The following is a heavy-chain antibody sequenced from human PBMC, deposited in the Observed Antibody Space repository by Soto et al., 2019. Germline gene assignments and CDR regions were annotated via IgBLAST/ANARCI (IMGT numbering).Heavy chain of an antibody. D-gene: IGHD3-9*01. J-gene: IGHJ4*02. CDR3: ARRPSENYYDILTGNYYFDY. CDR2: ILYDVSNT. V-gene: IGHV3-30*14. Sequence: GGCLRLSCAASGFTFRSYAMHWVRQAPGKGLKWLAAILYDVSNTYYAVSVKGRFTISRYNSKNTLYLQLNSLRAEDTAVYYCARRPSENYYDILTGNYYFDYWGQGTLVTVSS. CDR1: GFTFRSYA.